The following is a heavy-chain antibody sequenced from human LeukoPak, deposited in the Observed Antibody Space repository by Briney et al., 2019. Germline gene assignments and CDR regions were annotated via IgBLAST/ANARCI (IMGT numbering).Heavy chain of an antibody. CDR3: ARVTVTAKYYFDY. V-gene: IGHV1-2*02. CDR1: GGTFSSYA. CDR2: INPNSGGT. Sequence: GASVKVSCKASGGTFSSYAISWVRQAPGQGLKWMGWINPNSGGTNYAQKFQGRVTMTRDTSISTAYMELSRLRSDDTAVYYCARVTVTAKYYFDYWGQGTLVTVSS. J-gene: IGHJ4*02. D-gene: IGHD4-11*01.